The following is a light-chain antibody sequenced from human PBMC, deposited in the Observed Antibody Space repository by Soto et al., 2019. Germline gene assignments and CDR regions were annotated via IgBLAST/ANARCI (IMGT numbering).Light chain of an antibody. J-gene: IGKJ5*01. CDR2: GAS. V-gene: IGKV3-15*01. CDR3: QQYKNWPPLT. Sequence: ELVRPQSPATLSVSPGERATLSCRASQSVSSNLAWYQQKPGQAPRLLIYGASTRATDIPARFSGSGSGTEFTLTISSLQSEDFAVYYCQQYKNWPPLTFGQGTRLEIK. CDR1: QSVSSN.